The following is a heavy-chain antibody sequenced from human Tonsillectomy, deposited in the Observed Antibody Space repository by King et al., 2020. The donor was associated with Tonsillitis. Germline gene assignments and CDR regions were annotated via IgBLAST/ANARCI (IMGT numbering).Heavy chain of an antibody. J-gene: IGHJ6*04. D-gene: IGHD3-10*01. CDR1: GDSISSEAYS. CDR2: INHGGNT. CDR3: ARDRAASLDV. Sequence: LQLPESGSGLVKPSQTLSLNCAVSGDSISSEAYSWSWIRQPPGRGLEWIGYINHGGNTYYSPSLKSRVTISVDRSKNQFSLKVSSVTAADTAVYYCARDRAASLDVWGKGTTVIVSS. V-gene: IGHV4-30-2*01.